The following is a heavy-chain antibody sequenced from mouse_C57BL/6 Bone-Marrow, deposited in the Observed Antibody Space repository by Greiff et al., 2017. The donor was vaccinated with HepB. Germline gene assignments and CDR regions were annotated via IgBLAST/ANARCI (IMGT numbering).Heavy chain of an antibody. V-gene: IGHV14-4*01. J-gene: IGHJ3*01. Sequence: VQLQQSGAELVRPGASVKLSCTASGFNIKDDYMHWVKQRPEQGLEWIGWIDPENGDTEYASKFQGKATITADTSSNTAYLQLGSLRSEDTAVYSCTSYWVAYWGQGTLVTVSA. CDR3: TSYWVAY. CDR2: IDPENGDT. CDR1: GFNIKDDY.